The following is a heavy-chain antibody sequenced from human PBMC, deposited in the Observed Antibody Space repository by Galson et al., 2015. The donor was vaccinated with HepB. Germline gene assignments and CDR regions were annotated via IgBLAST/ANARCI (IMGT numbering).Heavy chain of an antibody. CDR1: GFTFSSYG. CDR2: IWYDGSNK. V-gene: IGHV3-33*08. CDR3: AREFYRMVRGVISVDY. J-gene: IGHJ4*02. Sequence: SLRLSCAASGFTFSSYGLHWVRQAPGKGLEWVAVIWYDGSNKYYADSVKGRFTISRDNSKNTLYLQMNSLRAEDTAVYYCAREFYRMVRGVISVDYWGQGTLVTVSS. D-gene: IGHD3-10*01.